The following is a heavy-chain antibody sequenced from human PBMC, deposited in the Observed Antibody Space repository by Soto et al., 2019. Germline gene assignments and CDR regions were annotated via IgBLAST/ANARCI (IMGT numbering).Heavy chain of an antibody. V-gene: IGHV1-8*01. J-gene: IGHJ5*02. CDR3: ARVRQDILTGYYFFDP. D-gene: IGHD3-9*01. Sequence: ASVKVSCEASGYTFTSYDINWVRQATGQGLEWMGWMNPNSGNTGYAQKFQGRVTMTRNTSISTAYMELSSLRSEDTAVYYCARVRQDILTGYYFFDPWGQGTPVTVYS. CDR1: GYTFTSYD. CDR2: MNPNSGNT.